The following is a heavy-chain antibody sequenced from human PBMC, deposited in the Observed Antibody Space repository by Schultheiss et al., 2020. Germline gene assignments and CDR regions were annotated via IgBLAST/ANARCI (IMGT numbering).Heavy chain of an antibody. CDR3: ARPRRENYYYYMDV. J-gene: IGHJ6*03. CDR2: IIPIFGTA. CDR1: GYTLTELS. Sequence: SVKVSCKVSGYTLTELSMHWVRQAPGQGLEWMGGIIPIFGTANYAQKFQGRVTITADKSTSTAYMELSSLRSEDTAVYYCARPRRENYYYYMDVWGKGTTVTVSS. V-gene: IGHV1-69*06.